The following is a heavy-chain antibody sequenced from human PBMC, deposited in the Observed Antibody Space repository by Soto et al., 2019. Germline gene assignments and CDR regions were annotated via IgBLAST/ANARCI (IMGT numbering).Heavy chain of an antibody. J-gene: IGHJ6*03. V-gene: IGHV4-59*01. D-gene: IGHD2-2*01. CDR1: GGSISSYY. CDR2: IYYSGST. Sequence: ETLSLTCTVSGGSISSYYWSWIRQPPGKGLEWIGYIYYSGSTNYNPSLKSRVTISVDTSKNQFSLKLSSVTAADTAVYYCARESVQEGQYCSSTSCYAYYYYYMDVWGKGTTVTVSS. CDR3: ARESVQEGQYCSSTSCYAYYYYYMDV.